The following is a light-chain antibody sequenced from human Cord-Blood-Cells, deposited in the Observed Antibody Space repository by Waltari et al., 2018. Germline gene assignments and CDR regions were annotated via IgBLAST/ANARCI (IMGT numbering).Light chain of an antibody. CDR3: QQSYSTPPWT. J-gene: IGKJ1*01. CDR2: AAS. CDR1: QSISSY. Sequence: DIQMTKSPSSLSAFVGDRVTITCRASQSISSYLNWYQQKPGKAPKLLIYAASSLQSGVPSRFSGSGSGTDFTLTISSLQPEDFATYYCQQSYSTPPWTFGQGTKVEIK. V-gene: IGKV1-39*01.